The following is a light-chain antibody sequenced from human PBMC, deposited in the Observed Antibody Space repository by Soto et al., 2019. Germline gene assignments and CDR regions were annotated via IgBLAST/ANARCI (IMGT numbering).Light chain of an antibody. Sequence: QSALTQPRSVSGPPGQSVSISCSGTSSDVGTYNYVSWYQQHPDTAPKLMIYDVTKRPSGVPDRFSGSKSGNTASLTISGLQAEDEADYCCCSYAGGYVFEVIFGGGTKVTVL. CDR1: SSDVGTYNY. V-gene: IGLV2-11*01. CDR2: DVT. J-gene: IGLJ2*01. CDR3: CSYAGGYVFEVI.